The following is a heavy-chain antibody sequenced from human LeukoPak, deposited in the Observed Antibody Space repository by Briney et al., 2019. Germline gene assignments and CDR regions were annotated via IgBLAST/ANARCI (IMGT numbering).Heavy chain of an antibody. V-gene: IGHV5-10-1*01. Sequence: PGESLKISCKASGYSFTSYWISWARQMPGKGLEWMGRIDPSDSYTNYSPSFQGHVTISADKSISTAYLQWSSLKASDTAMYYCARGITMVRGVLTYYFDYWGQGTLVTVSS. CDR1: GYSFTSYW. J-gene: IGHJ4*02. CDR2: IDPSDSYT. CDR3: ARGITMVRGVLTYYFDY. D-gene: IGHD3-10*01.